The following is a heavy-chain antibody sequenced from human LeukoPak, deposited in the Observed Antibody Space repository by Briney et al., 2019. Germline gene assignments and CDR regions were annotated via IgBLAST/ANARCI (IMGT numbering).Heavy chain of an antibody. D-gene: IGHD2-15*01. J-gene: IGHJ4*02. V-gene: IGHV3-30-3*01. CDR1: GFTFSSYA. Sequence: QPGGSLRLSCAASGFTFSSYAMHWVRQAPGKGLEWVAVISYDGSNKYYADSVKGRFTISRDNSKNTLYLQMNSQGAEDTAVYYCARVRDVVVVAATNYWGQGTLVTVSS. CDR3: ARVRDVVVVAATNY. CDR2: ISYDGSNK.